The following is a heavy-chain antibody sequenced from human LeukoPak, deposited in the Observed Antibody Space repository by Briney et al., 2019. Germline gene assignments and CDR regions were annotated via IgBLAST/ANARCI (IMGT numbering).Heavy chain of an antibody. CDR2: INPSGGST. J-gene: IGHJ5*02. D-gene: IGHD2-15*01. CDR1: GYTFTSYY. Sequence: ASVKVSCKASGYTFTSYYMHWVRQAPGQGLEWMGIINPSGGSTSYAQKFQGRVTMTRDTSTSTVYMELSSLRSEDTAVYYCARGYCSGGSCPDLNWFDPWAREPWSPSPQ. V-gene: IGHV1-46*01. CDR3: ARGYCSGGSCPDLNWFDP.